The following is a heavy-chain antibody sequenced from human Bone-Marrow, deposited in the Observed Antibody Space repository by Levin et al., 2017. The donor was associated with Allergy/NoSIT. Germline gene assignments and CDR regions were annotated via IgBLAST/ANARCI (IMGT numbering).Heavy chain of an antibody. CDR2: SDAEEGET. V-gene: IGHV1-24*01. CDR3: ALENAPVRGPFDI. CDR1: GYTLAEIS. Sequence: WASVKVSCKVSGYTLAEISLHWVRHVPGKGLEWMGGSDAEEGETIYAQRFQGRVTMSEDTSSDTAYMDLNRLTSADTAIYYCALENAPVRGPFDIWGQGTMVIVSS. J-gene: IGHJ3*02. D-gene: IGHD2-2*01.